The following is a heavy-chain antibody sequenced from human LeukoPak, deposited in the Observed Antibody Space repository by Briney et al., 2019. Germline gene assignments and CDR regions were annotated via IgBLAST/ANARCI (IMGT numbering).Heavy chain of an antibody. V-gene: IGHV4-61*01. Sequence: TSETLSLTCNVSGGSVSRSNYYWTWIRQPPGKGLEWIGYMYYSGSTYYNPSLKSRVTISIDTSKNQSSLKLSSVTAADTAVYYCASEYRSDSYFDLWGRGTLVTVSS. D-gene: IGHD6-19*01. J-gene: IGHJ2*01. CDR2: MYYSGST. CDR1: GGSVSRSNYY. CDR3: ASEYRSDSYFDL.